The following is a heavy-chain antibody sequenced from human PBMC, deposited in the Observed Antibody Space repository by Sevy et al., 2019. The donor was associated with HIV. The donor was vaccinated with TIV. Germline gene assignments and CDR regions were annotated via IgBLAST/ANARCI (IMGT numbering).Heavy chain of an antibody. V-gene: IGHV1-24*01. CDR1: GYTLSELS. CDR2: FDPEDDET. Sequence: ASVKVSCMVSGYTLSELSMHWVRQAPGKGLEWMGSFDPEDDETIYAQKFQGRVTMTEDTSTDTAYIELNNLRSEYTAVYYRATTKDYYDSSGSPFDYLGQGTLVTVSS. J-gene: IGHJ4*02. CDR3: ATTKDYYDSSGSPFDY. D-gene: IGHD3-22*01.